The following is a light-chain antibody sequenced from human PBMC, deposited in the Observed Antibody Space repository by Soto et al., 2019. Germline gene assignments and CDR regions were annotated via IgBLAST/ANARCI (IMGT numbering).Light chain of an antibody. V-gene: IGKV1-5*01. J-gene: IGKJ1*01. CDR3: QQYNSYST. CDR2: GAS. Sequence: DIQMTQSPSTLSASVGDRVTITCRASQSISSWLAWYQQKPGKAPKLLIYGASSLESGVPSRFSGSGSGTEFPLTISSLQPDDFATYYCQQYNSYSTFGQGTKVEIK. CDR1: QSISSW.